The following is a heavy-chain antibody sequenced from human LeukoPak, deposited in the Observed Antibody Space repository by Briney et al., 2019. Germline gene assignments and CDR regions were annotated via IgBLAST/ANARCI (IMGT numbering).Heavy chain of an antibody. CDR1: GYTFTSYD. CDR2: MNPNSGKT. CDR3: ARGGLSWWEWIRGEYGMDV. V-gene: IGHV1-8*01. Sequence: ASVKVSCKASGYTFTSYDINWVRQASGQGPEWMGWMNPNSGKTGYAQKFQGRVTMTRKTSLRTAYMELTSLRSEDTAVYYCARGGLSWWEWIRGEYGMDVWGQGTTVTVSS. J-gene: IGHJ6*02. D-gene: IGHD5-18*01.